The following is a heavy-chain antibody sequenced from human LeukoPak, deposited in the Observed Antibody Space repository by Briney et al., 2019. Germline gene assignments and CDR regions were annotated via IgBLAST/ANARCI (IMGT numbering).Heavy chain of an antibody. CDR1: GGSFSGYY. CDR2: IYHSGST. D-gene: IGHD2-21*02. V-gene: IGHV4-34*01. CDR3: ASKGTAVNAFDI. J-gene: IGHJ3*02. Sequence: SETLSLTCAVYGGSFSGYYWSWIRQPPGKGLEWIGYIYHSGSTYYNPSLKSRVTISVDRSKNQFSLKLSSVTAADTAVYYCASKGTAVNAFDIWGQGTMVTVSS.